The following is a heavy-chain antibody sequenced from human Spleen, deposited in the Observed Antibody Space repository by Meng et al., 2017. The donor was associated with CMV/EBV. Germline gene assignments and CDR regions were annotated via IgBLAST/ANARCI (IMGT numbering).Heavy chain of an antibody. CDR2: IYYSGST. J-gene: IGHJ4*02. CDR1: GSVSSGSYC. V-gene: IGHV4-61*01. D-gene: IGHD3-22*01. Sequence: GSVSSGSYCWSWIRQPPGKGLEWIGYIYYSGSTNYNPSLKSRVTISVDTSKNQFSLKLSSVTAADTAVYYCAGRIHYYDSSGGFDYWGQGTLVTVSS. CDR3: AGRIHYYDSSGGFDY.